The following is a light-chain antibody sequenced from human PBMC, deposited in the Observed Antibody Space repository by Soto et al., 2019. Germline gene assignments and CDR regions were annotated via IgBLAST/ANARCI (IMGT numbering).Light chain of an antibody. J-gene: IGLJ1*01. CDR2: EGS. V-gene: IGLV2-23*03. CDR1: SSDVGSYNL. CDR3: CSYAGSSTFLYV. Sequence: QSVLTQPASVSGSPGQSITISCTGTSSDVGSYNLVSWYQQHPGKAPKLMIYEGSKWPSGVSNRFSGSKSGNTASLTISGLQAEDEADYYCCSYAGSSTFLYVFGTGTKVTVL.